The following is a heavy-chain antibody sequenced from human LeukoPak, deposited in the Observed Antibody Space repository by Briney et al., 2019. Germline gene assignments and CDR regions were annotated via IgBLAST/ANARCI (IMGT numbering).Heavy chain of an antibody. CDR1: GGSISSYY. CDR3: ARGQRLFDF. V-gene: IGHV4-59*01. D-gene: IGHD2-2*01. J-gene: IGHJ4*02. Sequence: PSETLSLTCTVSGGSISSYYWSWIRQPPGKGLEWIGYIYHSGSTNYNPSLKSRGTISVDTSKSQFSLKLSSVTAADTAVYYCARGQRLFDFWGQGTLVTVSS. CDR2: IYHSGST.